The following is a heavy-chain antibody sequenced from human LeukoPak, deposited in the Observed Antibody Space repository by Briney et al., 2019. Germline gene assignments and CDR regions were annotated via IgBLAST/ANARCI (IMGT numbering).Heavy chain of an antibody. Sequence: PSETLSLTCTVSGGSISSSSYYWGWIRQPPGKGLEWIGSIYYSGSTYYNPSLKSRVTISVDTSKNQFSLKLSSVTAADTAMYYCARQAPIMITVTTFLGPRERVPGEFDFWGQGTLVTVSS. V-gene: IGHV4-39*01. D-gene: IGHD4-17*01. CDR3: ARQAPIMITVTTFLGPRERVPGEFDF. CDR1: GGSISSSSYY. CDR2: IYYSGST. J-gene: IGHJ4*02.